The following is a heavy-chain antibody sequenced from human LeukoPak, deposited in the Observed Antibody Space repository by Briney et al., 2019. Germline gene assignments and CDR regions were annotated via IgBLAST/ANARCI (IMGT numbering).Heavy chain of an antibody. CDR2: IYYSGST. CDR3: ARDRGGYTYSHDY. J-gene: IGHJ4*02. Sequence: PSETLSLTCTVSGGSISSYSWSWIRQPAGKGLEWIGYIYYSGSTNYNPSLKSRVTISVDTSKNQFSLKLSSVTAADTAVYYCARDRGGYTYSHDYWGQGTLVTVSS. D-gene: IGHD5-18*01. V-gene: IGHV4-59*12. CDR1: GGSISSYS.